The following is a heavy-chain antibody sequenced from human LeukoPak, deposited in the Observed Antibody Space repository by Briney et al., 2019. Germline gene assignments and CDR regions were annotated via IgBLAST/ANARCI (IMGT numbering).Heavy chain of an antibody. J-gene: IGHJ3*02. CDR2: IYNSGAT. Sequence: PSETLSLTCTVSGGSISSTSYYWGWIRQPPGKGLEWLGSIYNSGATYYKPSLKSRVTVSLDTSKNHISLKLSSVTAADTAVYYCARGGYCGGTSCYAWVKTRSDYAFHMWGQGTMVTVSS. CDR1: GGSISSTSYY. D-gene: IGHD2-2*01. V-gene: IGHV4-39*07. CDR3: ARGGYCGGTSCYAWVKTRSDYAFHM.